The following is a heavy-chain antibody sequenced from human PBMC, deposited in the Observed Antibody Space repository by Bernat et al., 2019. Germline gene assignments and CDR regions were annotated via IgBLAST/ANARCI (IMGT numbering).Heavy chain of an antibody. CDR3: ARGKSCTNGVCYFADY. CDR2: ISYDGSNK. V-gene: IGHV3-30-3*01. D-gene: IGHD2-8*01. Sequence: QVQLVEAGGGVVQPGRSLRLSCAASGFTFSSYAMHGVRQAPGKGLEWVAVISYDGSNKYYADSVKGRFTISRDNSKNTLYLQMNSLRAEDTAVYYCARGKSCTNGVCYFADYWGQGTLVTVSS. CDR1: GFTFSSYA. J-gene: IGHJ4*02.